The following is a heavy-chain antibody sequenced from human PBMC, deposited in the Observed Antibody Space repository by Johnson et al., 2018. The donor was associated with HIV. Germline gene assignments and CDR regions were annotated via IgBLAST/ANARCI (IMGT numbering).Heavy chain of an antibody. D-gene: IGHD3-3*01. Sequence: VQLVESGGGLVQPGGSLRLSCAASGFTFSNYGMSWVRQAPGKGLEWVSGINWNGGSTGYADSVKGRFTISRDNAKNSLYLQMNSLRAEDTALYYCARVTIFGVTKVDALDIWGQGTMVTVSS. J-gene: IGHJ3*02. CDR2: INWNGGST. CDR1: GFTFSNYG. V-gene: IGHV3-20*04. CDR3: ARVTIFGVTKVDALDI.